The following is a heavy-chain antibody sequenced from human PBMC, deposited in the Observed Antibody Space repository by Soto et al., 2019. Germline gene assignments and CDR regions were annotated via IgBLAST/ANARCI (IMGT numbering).Heavy chain of an antibody. D-gene: IGHD3-22*01. J-gene: IGHJ3*02. Sequence: PGGSLRLSCAASGFTFSSHAMSWVRQAPGKGLEWVSAISGSGGSTYYADSVRGRLTISRDNSKNTLYLQMNSLRAEDAALYYCAKNYYHSTGFDAFDIWGQGTMVTVSS. CDR1: GFTFSSHA. CDR2: ISGSGGST. V-gene: IGHV3-23*01. CDR3: AKNYYHSTGFDAFDI.